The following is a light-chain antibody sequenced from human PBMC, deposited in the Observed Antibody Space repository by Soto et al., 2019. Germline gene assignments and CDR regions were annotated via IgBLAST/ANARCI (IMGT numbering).Light chain of an antibody. CDR2: ANT. J-gene: IGLJ2*01. CDR3: HSYDSSLGGVL. V-gene: IGLV1-40*01. CDR1: ISNIGAGYD. Sequence: QSVLTQSPSVSGAPGQRVTLSCTGSISNIGAGYDVHWYQQLPGTAPKLLIYANTNRPSGVPDRFSGSKSGTSASLAITGLQAEDEADYYCHSYDSSLGGVLFGGGTKLTVL.